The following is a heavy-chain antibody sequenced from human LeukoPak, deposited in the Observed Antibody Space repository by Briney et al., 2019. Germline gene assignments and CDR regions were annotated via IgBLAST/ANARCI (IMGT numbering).Heavy chain of an antibody. CDR2: ISSSGTAI. CDR1: GFTFSSCE. Sequence: PGGSLRLSCAASGFTFSSCEMNWVRQAPGKGLEWVSYISSSGTAIYYADSVKGRFTISRDSAKNPLYLERNSLRAEDTAVYYCARGVQYLNYFDYWGQGTLVTVSS. CDR3: ARGVQYLNYFDY. V-gene: IGHV3-48*03. D-gene: IGHD3-10*01. J-gene: IGHJ4*02.